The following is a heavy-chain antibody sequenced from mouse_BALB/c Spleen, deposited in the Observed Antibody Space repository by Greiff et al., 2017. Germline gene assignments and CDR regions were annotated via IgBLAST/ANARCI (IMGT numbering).Heavy chain of an antibody. Sequence: QVQLQQSGPGLVQPSQSLSITCTVSGFSLTSYGVHWVRQSPGKGLEWLGVIWSGGSTDYNAAFISRLSISKDNSKSQVFFKMNSLQANDTAIYYCARKGGSYAWFAYWGQGTLVTVSA. CDR2: IWSGGST. D-gene: IGHD1-1*02. J-gene: IGHJ3*01. CDR1: GFSLTSYG. CDR3: ARKGGSYAWFAY. V-gene: IGHV2-2*02.